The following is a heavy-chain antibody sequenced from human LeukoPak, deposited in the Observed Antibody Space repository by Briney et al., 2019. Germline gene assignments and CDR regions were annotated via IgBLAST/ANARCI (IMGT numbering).Heavy chain of an antibody. Sequence: GGSLRLSCAASGFTFSSYSMNWVRQAPGEGLEWVSSISSSSSYIYYADSVKGRFTISRDNAKNSLYLQMNSLRAEDTAVYYCARGTMVRGVIITDWGQGTLVTVPS. V-gene: IGHV3-21*01. CDR2: ISSSSSYI. CDR1: GFTFSSYS. D-gene: IGHD3-10*01. J-gene: IGHJ4*02. CDR3: ARGTMVRGVIITD.